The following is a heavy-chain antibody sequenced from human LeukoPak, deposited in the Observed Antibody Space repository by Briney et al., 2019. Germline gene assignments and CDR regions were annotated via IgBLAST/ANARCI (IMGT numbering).Heavy chain of an antibody. CDR2: ISSSSTI. CDR1: GFTFSSYS. CDR3: ARDVARYYYDSSGYGLFDY. V-gene: IGHV3-48*02. Sequence: GGSLRLSCAASGFTFSSYSMNWVRQAPGKGLEWVSYISSSSTIYYADSVKGRFTISRDNAKNSLYLQMNSLRDEDTAMYYCARDVARYYYDSSGYGLFDYWGQGTLVTVSS. J-gene: IGHJ4*02. D-gene: IGHD3-22*01.